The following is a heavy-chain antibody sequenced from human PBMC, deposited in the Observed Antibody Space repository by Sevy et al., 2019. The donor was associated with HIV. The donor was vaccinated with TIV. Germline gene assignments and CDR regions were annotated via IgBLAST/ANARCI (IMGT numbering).Heavy chain of an antibody. CDR1: GFTFSSYE. Sequence: GGSLRLSCAASGFTFSSYEMNWVRQAPGKGLEWISYISSNGTAMYYSDSVRGRFNNSRDNARRSLYLQMNSLRAEDKAVYYCARDLPPSATTVPHFDCWGQGTLVTVSS. J-gene: IGHJ4*01. V-gene: IGHV3-48*03. D-gene: IGHD4-17*01. CDR3: ARDLPPSATTVPHFDC. CDR2: ISSNGTAM.